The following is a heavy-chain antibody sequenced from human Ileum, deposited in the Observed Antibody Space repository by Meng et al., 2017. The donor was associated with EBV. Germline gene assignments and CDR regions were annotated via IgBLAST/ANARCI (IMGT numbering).Heavy chain of an antibody. CDR3: ARRPTGIDY. CDR1: GGSLSGAY. CDR2: IIHGGSP. J-gene: IGHJ4*02. Sequence: VQLKQWGAGLLKPSETLSPTCAVNGGSLSGAYWNWIRQPPGKGLEWIGEIIHGGSPSYNPSLKSRVTISIDTSKNQLSLMLSSVTAADTVVYYCARRPTGIDYWGQGTLVTVSS. D-gene: IGHD2-8*02. V-gene: IGHV4-34*12.